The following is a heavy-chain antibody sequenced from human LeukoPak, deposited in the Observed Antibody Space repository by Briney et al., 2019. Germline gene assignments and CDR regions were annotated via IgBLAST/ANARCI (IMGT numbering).Heavy chain of an antibody. CDR2: IYTSGST. CDR3: ARHLGRFDP. Sequence: SETLSLTCTVSGGPISSYYWSWLRQPPGKGLEWIGYIYTSGSTNYNPSLKGRVTISLDTSKNQFSLKLSSVTAADTAVYYCARHLGRFDPWGQGTLVTVSS. V-gene: IGHV4-4*09. J-gene: IGHJ5*02. CDR1: GGPISSYY.